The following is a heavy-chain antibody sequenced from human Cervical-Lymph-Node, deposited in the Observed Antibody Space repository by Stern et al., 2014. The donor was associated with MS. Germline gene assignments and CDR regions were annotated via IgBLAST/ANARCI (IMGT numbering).Heavy chain of an antibody. CDR3: ARGLLGSENAFDI. CDR2: SSAYNGNT. J-gene: IGHJ3*02. V-gene: IGHV1-18*01. CDR1: GYTFTSYG. D-gene: IGHD2-15*01. Sequence: DQLVESGADVNQPGASLKLSCKASGYTFTSYGISWVRQAPGQGLEWIGMSSAYNGNTNDAQKLQGRVTMTTDTSTSTAYMELRSLRSDDTAVYYCARGLLGSENAFDIWGQGTMVTVSS.